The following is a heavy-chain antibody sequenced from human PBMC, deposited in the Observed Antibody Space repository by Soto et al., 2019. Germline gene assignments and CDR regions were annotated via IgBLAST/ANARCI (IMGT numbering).Heavy chain of an antibody. Sequence: SETLSLTCTVSGVSISSGGYYWTWIRHHPGKGLEWIGYIYHSGSAYYNPSLKSRVTISVDTSKNQFSLKLSSVTAADTAVYYCARDQEVNYADYGGSDYYYGTDVWGQGTTVTVSS. V-gene: IGHV4-31*03. CDR1: GVSISSGGYY. J-gene: IGHJ6*02. D-gene: IGHD4-17*01. CDR3: ARDQEVNYADYGGSDYYYGTDV. CDR2: IYHSGSA.